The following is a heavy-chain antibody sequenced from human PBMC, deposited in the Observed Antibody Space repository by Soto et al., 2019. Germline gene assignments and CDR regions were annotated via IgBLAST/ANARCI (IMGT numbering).Heavy chain of an antibody. CDR2: ISSSGNTI. D-gene: IGHD3-22*01. V-gene: IGHV3-11*01. CDR1: GFTFSDYY. CDR3: ARGGIPGRYDTSVYCLDY. Sequence: QVQLVESGGGLVKPGGSLRLSCAASGFTFSDYYMSWIRQAPGKGLEWISYISSSGNTIYYADSVKGRFTISRDNSKKSLYLQMISLGAEDTAVYECARGGIPGRYDTSVYCLDYWGQGTLVTVSS. J-gene: IGHJ4*02.